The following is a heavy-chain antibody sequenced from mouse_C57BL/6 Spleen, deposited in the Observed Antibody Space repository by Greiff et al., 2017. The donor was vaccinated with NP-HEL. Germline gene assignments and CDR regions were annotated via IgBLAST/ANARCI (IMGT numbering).Heavy chain of an antibody. CDR2: IDPSDSYT. J-gene: IGHJ4*01. CDR3: ARKSDWEGYYAMDY. V-gene: IGHV1-50*01. D-gene: IGHD4-1*01. Sequence: QVQLQQPGAELVKPGASVKLSCKASGYTFTSYWMQWVKQRPGQGLEWIGEIDPSDSYTNYNQKFKGKATLTVDTSSSTAYMQLSSLTSEDSAVYYCARKSDWEGYYAMDYWGQGTSVTVSS. CDR1: GYTFTSYW.